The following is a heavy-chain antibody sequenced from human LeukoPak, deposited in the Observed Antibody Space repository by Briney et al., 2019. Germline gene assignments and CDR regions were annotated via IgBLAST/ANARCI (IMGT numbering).Heavy chain of an antibody. J-gene: IGHJ4*02. V-gene: IGHV3-21*04. D-gene: IGHD6-25*01. Sequence: PGGSLRLSCAASGFTFSSYSMNWVRQAPGKGLEWVSSISSSSSYIYYADSVKGRFTISRDNSKNTLYLQMSSLRAEDTAVYYCAKEPIAAAGTFDYWGQGTLVTVSS. CDR1: GFTFSSYS. CDR3: AKEPIAAAGTFDY. CDR2: ISSSSSYI.